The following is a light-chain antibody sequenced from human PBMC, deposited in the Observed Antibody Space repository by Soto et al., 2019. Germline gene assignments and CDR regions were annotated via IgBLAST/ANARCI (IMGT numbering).Light chain of an antibody. Sequence: EVVLTQSPGTLSLSPGERATLSCRASQTVTTSQLTWFQQKPGQAPRLLIYAASIRAAGIPDRFSGSGSGTDFTLTISRLEPEDFAVYYCQQYGISPFTFGGGTKVEVK. CDR2: AAS. CDR3: QQYGISPFT. J-gene: IGKJ4*01. V-gene: IGKV3-20*01. CDR1: QTVTTSQ.